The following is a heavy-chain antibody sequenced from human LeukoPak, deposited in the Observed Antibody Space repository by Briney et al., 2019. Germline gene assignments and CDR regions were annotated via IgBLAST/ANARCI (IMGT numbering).Heavy chain of an antibody. D-gene: IGHD5-18*01. CDR2: IIPIFGTA. CDR1: GGTFSSYA. CDR3: AGADTAGYYYYYMDV. J-gene: IGHJ6*03. Sequence: SAVKVSCKASGGTFSSYAISWVRQAPGQGLEWMGRIIPIFGTANYAQTFQGRVTITADESTSTAYMELSSLRSEDTAVYYCAGADTAGYYYYYMDVWGKGTTVTVSS. V-gene: IGHV1-69*13.